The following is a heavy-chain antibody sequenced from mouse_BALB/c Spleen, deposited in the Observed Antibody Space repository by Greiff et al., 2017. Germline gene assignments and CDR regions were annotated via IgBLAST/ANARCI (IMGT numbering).Heavy chain of an antibody. CDR1: GYSITSDYA. V-gene: IGHV3-2*02. J-gene: IGHJ3*01. Sequence: EVQLVESGPGLVKPSQSLSLTYTVTGYSITSDYAWNWIRQFPGNKLEWMGYISYSGSTSYNPSLKSRISITRDTSKNQFFLQLNSVTTEDTATYYCARSRYDRAWFAYWGQGTLVTVSA. CDR2: ISYSGST. CDR3: ARSRYDRAWFAY. D-gene: IGHD2-14*01.